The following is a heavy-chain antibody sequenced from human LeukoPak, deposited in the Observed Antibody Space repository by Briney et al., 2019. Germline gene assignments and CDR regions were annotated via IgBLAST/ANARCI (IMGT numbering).Heavy chain of an antibody. D-gene: IGHD2-15*01. CDR1: GGSISSYY. CDR3: ARHLTFYCSGGSCYRYNGWFDP. Sequence: PSETLSLTCTVSGGSISSYYWSWIRQPAGKGLEWIGRIYTSGSTNYNPSLKSRVTMSVDTSKNQFSLKRSSVTAADTAVYYCARHLTFYCSGGSCYRYNGWFDPWGQGTLVTVSS. J-gene: IGHJ5*02. V-gene: IGHV4-4*07. CDR2: IYTSGST.